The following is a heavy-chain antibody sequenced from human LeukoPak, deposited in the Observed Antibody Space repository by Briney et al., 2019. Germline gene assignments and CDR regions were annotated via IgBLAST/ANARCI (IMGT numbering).Heavy chain of an antibody. Sequence: SETLSLTCAVYGGSFSGYYWSWIRQPPGKGLEWIGYIYYSGSTNYNPSLKSRVTISVDTSKNQFSLKLSSVTAADTAVYYCASVSRFSSSWYSFHYWGQGTLVTVSS. CDR1: GGSFSGYY. J-gene: IGHJ4*02. CDR2: IYYSGST. CDR3: ASVSRFSSSWYSFHY. D-gene: IGHD6-13*01. V-gene: IGHV4-59*01.